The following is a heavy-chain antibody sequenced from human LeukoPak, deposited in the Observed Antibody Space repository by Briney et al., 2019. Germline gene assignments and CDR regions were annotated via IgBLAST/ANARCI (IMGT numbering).Heavy chain of an antibody. Sequence: SETLSLTCTVSGASISSYYWSWIRQPPGKGLEWIGYIYNSGTTNYNPSLKSRVTISLDTSKNQFSLKLTSVTAADTAVYYCANIGGGYWGQGTLVTVSS. CDR1: GASISSYY. V-gene: IGHV4-59*08. D-gene: IGHD3-16*01. CDR2: IYNSGTT. CDR3: ANIGGGY. J-gene: IGHJ4*02.